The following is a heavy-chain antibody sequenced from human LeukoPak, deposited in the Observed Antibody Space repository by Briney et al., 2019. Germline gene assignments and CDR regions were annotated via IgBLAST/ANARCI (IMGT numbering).Heavy chain of an antibody. V-gene: IGHV1-2*02. CDR1: GYTFTDYY. Sequence: CASVSVSCKASGYTFTDYYIQWVRQAPGQGLEWMGWINPNSGSTNSAQKLQGRVTMTRDTSIRTAYMELSRLTSDGTAVYYCARPPYSGSYDFDYWGQGTL. D-gene: IGHD1-26*01. CDR2: INPNSGST. CDR3: ARPPYSGSYDFDY. J-gene: IGHJ4*02.